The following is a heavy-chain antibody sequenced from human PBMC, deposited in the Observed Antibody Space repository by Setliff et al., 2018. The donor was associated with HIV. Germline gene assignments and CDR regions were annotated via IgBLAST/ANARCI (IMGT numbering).Heavy chain of an antibody. CDR1: GFTFSYYT. CDR3: ATRYYSSSPFDP. CDR2: ISYDGNSQ. D-gene: IGHD3-22*01. Sequence: GWSLRLSCAASGFTFSYYTMHWIRQTPDNGLEWVAVISYDGNSQYYADSVKGRFTLSRDISKNTLYLQMNSLRVEDTAVYYCATRYYSSSPFDPWGQGTLVTVSS. J-gene: IGHJ5*02. V-gene: IGHV3-30*04.